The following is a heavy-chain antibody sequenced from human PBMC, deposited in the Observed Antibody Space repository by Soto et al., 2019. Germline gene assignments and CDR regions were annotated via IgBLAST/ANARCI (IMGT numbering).Heavy chain of an antibody. CDR2: IIPIFGTT. CDR1: GGTFSSYA. CDR3: ARYPYSSGWYYFDY. Sequence: GPSVKVSCKASGGTFSSYAISWVRQAPGQGLQWMGGIIPIFGTTNYAQKFQGRVTITADKSTSTAYMELSSLRSEDTAVYYCARYPYSSGWYYFDYWGQGTLVTVSS. V-gene: IGHV1-69*06. J-gene: IGHJ4*02. D-gene: IGHD6-19*01.